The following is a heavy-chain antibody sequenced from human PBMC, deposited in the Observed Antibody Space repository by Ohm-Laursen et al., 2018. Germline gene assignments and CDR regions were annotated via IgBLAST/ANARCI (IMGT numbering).Heavy chain of an antibody. CDR3: AGDGLPYGEDFDH. CDR1: GFTFITYW. CDR2: INTDGRST. D-gene: IGHD3-10*01. J-gene: IGHJ4*02. V-gene: IGHV3-74*01. Sequence: SLRLSCAASGFTFITYWMHWVRQAPGKGLVWVSRINTDGRSTTYADSVKGRFTISRDNAKNTLYLQMNSLRAEDTAVYYCAGDGLPYGEDFDHWGQGTLVTVSS.